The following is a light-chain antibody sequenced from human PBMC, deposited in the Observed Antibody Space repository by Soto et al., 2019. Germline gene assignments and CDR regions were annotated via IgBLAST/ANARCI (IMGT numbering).Light chain of an antibody. CDR2: KAS. CDR1: QSIGNC. J-gene: IGKJ2*01. CDR3: QQYDSYPYT. Sequence: DIQMTQSPSTLSASEGDRVTITCRASQSIGNCLAWYQQKTGKAPKLLIYKASSLQSGVPARFSGSGSGTEFTLTISSLQPDDFATYYCQQYDSYPYTFGQGTKLEIK. V-gene: IGKV1-5*03.